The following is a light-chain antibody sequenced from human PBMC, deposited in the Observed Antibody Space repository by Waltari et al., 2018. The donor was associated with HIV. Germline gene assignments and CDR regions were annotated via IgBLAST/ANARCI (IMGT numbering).Light chain of an antibody. CDR1: QIINNNL. J-gene: IGKJ2*01. CDR3: QQYGASYV. CDR2: GAS. V-gene: IGKV3-20*01. Sequence: EIVLTQSPGTLSLSPGEGVTLSCRASQIINNNLLAWYQQKPGQGPRLLTWGASNRVTGIPGRFSGSGSGTDFTLTISRLEPEDFAVYYCQQYGASYVFGQGTKLETK.